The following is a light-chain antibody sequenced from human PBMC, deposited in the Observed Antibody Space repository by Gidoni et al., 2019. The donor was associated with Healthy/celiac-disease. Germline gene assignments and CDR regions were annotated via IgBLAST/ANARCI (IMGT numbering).Light chain of an antibody. J-gene: IGKJ1*01. CDR2: GAS. CDR1: QSVSSN. Sequence: EIVMPQSPATLSVSPGERATLPCRARQSVSSNLAWYQQKPGQAPRLLIYGASTRATGIPARFSGSGSGTEFTLTISSLQSEDFAVYYCQQYNNWPPWTFGQGTKVEIK. V-gene: IGKV3-15*01. CDR3: QQYNNWPPWT.